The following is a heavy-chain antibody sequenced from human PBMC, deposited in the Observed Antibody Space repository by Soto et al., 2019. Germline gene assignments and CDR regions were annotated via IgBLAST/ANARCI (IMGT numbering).Heavy chain of an antibody. CDR2: ISGSGFKK. V-gene: IGHV3-23*01. Sequence: GGSLRLSCAASGFIFENFGMSWVRQAPGKGLEWISSISGSGFKKYYADSVKGRFTISRDNSKSTVYLELNNLSAEDTAVYHCAKNQGVELVPLATVDWFDPWGQGSLVTVSS. CDR3: AKNQGVELVPLATVDWFDP. D-gene: IGHD1-26*01. J-gene: IGHJ5*02. CDR1: GFIFENFG.